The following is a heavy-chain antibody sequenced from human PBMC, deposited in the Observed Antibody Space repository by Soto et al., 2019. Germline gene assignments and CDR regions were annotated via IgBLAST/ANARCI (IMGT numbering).Heavy chain of an antibody. Sequence: QLPLQETGPLLVKPSETLYLTCTVSGGSISGSISYWGWIRQPPEKGLEWIGSIYSGGATYYSPSRKTRVHLSVDTSKNQFSLHLTSATAADTAFYFAAGHAPYGDSPFDLWGQGALVTVS. D-gene: IGHD4-17*01. CDR1: GGSISGSISY. CDR3: AGHAPYGDSPFDL. CDR2: IYSGGAT. V-gene: IGHV4-39*01. J-gene: IGHJ4*02.